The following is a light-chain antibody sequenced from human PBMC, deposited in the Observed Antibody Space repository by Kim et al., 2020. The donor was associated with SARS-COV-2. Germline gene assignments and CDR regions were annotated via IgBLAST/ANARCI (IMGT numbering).Light chain of an antibody. Sequence: SDSVGDRVAITCRTSQNINNYLNWYQQKPGKVPKLLIYAASNLQAGVPSRFSGSGSGTSFTLTISSMQLDDFGIFYCQQSYMTPPSFGQGTKLEI. CDR1: QNINNY. CDR2: AAS. V-gene: IGKV1-39*01. CDR3: QQSYMTPPS. J-gene: IGKJ2*01.